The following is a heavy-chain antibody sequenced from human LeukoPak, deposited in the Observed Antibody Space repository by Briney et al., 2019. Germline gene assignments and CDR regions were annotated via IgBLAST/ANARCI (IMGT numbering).Heavy chain of an antibody. CDR2: ITVIGAST. Sequence: GGSLRLSCAASGFTFGNYAMNSVRQSPGKGLEWVSIITVIGASTYYTDSVKGRLTISRDNSKNTLYLQMNSLRAEDEDVYYCAKLYYDILSGYPYYLDTWGQGTLVTVSS. CDR3: AKLYYDILSGYPYYLDT. D-gene: IGHD3-9*01. CDR1: GFTFGNYA. V-gene: IGHV3-23*01. J-gene: IGHJ4*02.